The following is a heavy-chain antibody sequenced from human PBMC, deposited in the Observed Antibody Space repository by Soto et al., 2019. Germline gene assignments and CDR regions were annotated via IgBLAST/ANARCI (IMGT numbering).Heavy chain of an antibody. D-gene: IGHD4-17*01. CDR3: ARYLGDDYGDYGYYYYYMDV. J-gene: IGHJ6*03. Sequence: SETLSLICTVSGGSISSSSYYWGWIRQPPGKGLEWIGSIYYSGSTYYNPSLKSRVTISVDTSKNQFSLKLSSVTAADTAVYYCARYLGDDYGDYGYYYYYMDVWGKGTTVTVSS. CDR2: IYYSGST. V-gene: IGHV4-39*01. CDR1: GGSISSSSYY.